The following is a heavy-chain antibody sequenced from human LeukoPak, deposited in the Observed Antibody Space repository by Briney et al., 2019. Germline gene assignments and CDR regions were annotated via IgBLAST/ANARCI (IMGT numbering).Heavy chain of an antibody. J-gene: IGHJ4*02. D-gene: IGHD3-22*01. Sequence: GGSLRLSRAASGFTFSSYSMNWVRQAPGKGLEWVSSISSSSGYIFDADSVKGRFTISRDNAKNSLYLQMNSLRAEDTAVYYCARGPNYYDSSGYYSEYWGQGTLVTVSS. CDR3: ARGPNYYDSSGYYSEY. CDR1: GFTFSSYS. CDR2: ISSSSGYI. V-gene: IGHV3-21*01.